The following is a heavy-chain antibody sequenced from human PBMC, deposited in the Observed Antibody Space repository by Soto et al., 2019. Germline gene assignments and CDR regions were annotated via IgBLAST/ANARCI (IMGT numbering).Heavy chain of an antibody. CDR1: GGTFSSYA. CDR3: ARGGYSSTWSNLLDRSGLDF. CDR2: IVPLFRTT. J-gene: IGHJ6*02. Sequence: SVKVSCKTSGGTFSSYAINWVRQAPGQGLEWMGGIVPLFRTTNYAQKFQGRVTITADTSTYTVYMELSELRSGDTAVYYCARGGYSSTWSNLLDRSGLDFWGQGTTVTVSS. V-gene: IGHV1-69*06. D-gene: IGHD6-13*01.